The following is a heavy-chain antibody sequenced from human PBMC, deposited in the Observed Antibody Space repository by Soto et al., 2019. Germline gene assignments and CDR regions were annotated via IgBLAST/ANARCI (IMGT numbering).Heavy chain of an antibody. Sequence: QVQLVQSGAEVKKPGASVKVSCKASGYTFTSYDINWVRQATGQGLEAMGWMNPNSGNTAYAQKFQGRVTMTSNTSISTAYMELSSLRSEDTAVYYCARGNEYGGNFDYWGQGTLVTVSS. V-gene: IGHV1-8*01. D-gene: IGHD2-15*01. CDR3: ARGNEYGGNFDY. J-gene: IGHJ4*02. CDR2: MNPNSGNT. CDR1: GYTFTSYD.